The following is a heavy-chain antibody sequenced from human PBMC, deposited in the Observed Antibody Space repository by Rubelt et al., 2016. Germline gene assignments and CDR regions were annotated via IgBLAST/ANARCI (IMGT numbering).Heavy chain of an antibody. CDR3: AKYGAGTLESSFDY. J-gene: IGHJ4*02. Sequence: GRSLRLSCAASGFTFDDYAMHWVRQAPGKGLEWVSGISWNSGSIGYADSVKGRFTISRDNAKNSLYLQMNSLRAEDTAVYYCAKYGAGTLESSFDYWGQGTLVTVSS. V-gene: IGHV3-9*01. CDR2: ISWNSGSI. CDR1: GFTFDDYA. D-gene: IGHD1-1*01.